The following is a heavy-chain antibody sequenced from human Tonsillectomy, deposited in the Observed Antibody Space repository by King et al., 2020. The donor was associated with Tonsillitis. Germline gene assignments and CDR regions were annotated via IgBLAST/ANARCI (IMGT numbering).Heavy chain of an antibody. CDR3: VRRAEDNSYSAY. J-gene: IGHJ4*02. CDR1: GDSVSSNRAA. V-gene: IGHV6-1*01. CDR2: AYYRSKWYN. Sequence: VQLQQSGPGVLKPSQTLSLTCAISGDSVSSNRAAWIWIRQSPSRGFEWLGRAYYRSKWYNDYELSVTSRITISPDTSKNQFSLQLDSVTPDDTAVYYCVRRAEDNSYSAYWGQGTLVTVSS.